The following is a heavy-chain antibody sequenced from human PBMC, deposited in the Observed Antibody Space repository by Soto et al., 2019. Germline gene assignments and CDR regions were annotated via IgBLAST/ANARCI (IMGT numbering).Heavy chain of an antibody. CDR3: AKRYYYDNSGLWDY. CDR1: GFAFSSYA. J-gene: IGHJ4*02. Sequence: EVQLLESGGGLVQPGGSLRLSCAASGFAFSSYAMSWVRQAPGKGLEWVSAITSSGDTTHYRDSVKGRFTISRDNSKNTLHLQMHSLRAEDTAVYYCAKRYYYDNSGLWDYLGQGTLVTVSS. V-gene: IGHV3-23*01. CDR2: ITSSGDTT. D-gene: IGHD3-22*01.